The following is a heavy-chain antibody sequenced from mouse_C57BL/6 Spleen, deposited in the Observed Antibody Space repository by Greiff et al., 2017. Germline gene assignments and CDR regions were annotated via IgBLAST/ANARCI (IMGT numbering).Heavy chain of an antibody. CDR2: IDPSDSYT. CDR3: ASYDGYLAWFAY. V-gene: IGHV1-50*01. CDR1: GYTFTSYW. J-gene: IGHJ3*01. Sequence: QVQLKESGAELVKPGASVKLSCKASGYTFTSYWMQWVKQRPGQGLEWIGEIDPSDSYTNYNQKFKGKATLTVDTSSSTAYMQLSSLTSEDSAVYYCASYDGYLAWFAYWGQGTLVTVSA. D-gene: IGHD2-3*01.